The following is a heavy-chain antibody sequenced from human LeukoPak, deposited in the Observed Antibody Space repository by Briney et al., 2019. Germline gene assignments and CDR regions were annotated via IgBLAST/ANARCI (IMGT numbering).Heavy chain of an antibody. Sequence: GGSLRLSCAASGFTFSSYAMHWVRQAPGKGLEYVSAISSNGGSTYYANSVKGRFTISRDNSKNTLYLQMGSLRAEDMAVYYCARGRCSSTSCYGNDFDYWGQGTLVTVSS. CDR2: ISSNGGST. J-gene: IGHJ4*02. CDR1: GFTFSSYA. D-gene: IGHD2-2*01. CDR3: ARGRCSSTSCYGNDFDY. V-gene: IGHV3-64*01.